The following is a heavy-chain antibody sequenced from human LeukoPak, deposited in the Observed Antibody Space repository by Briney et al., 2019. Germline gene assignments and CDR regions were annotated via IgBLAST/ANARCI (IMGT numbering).Heavy chain of an antibody. V-gene: IGHV1-2*06. CDR3: ARDDCSGGSCLYYFDY. D-gene: IGHD2-15*01. J-gene: IGHJ4*02. Sequence: ASVKVSCKASGYTFTDYYIHWVRQAPGQGLEWMGRINPNSGGTSCALKFQDRVTMTRDTSTSTVYMELSRLRSDDTAVYYCARDDCSGGSCLYYFDYWGRGALITVSS. CDR1: GYTFTDYY. CDR2: INPNSGGT.